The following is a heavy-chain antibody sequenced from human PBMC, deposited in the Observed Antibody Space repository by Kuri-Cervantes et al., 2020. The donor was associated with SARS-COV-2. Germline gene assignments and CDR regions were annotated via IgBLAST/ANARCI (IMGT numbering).Heavy chain of an antibody. D-gene: IGHD2-2*01. CDR3: ARYCSSTSCYGGAFDY. CDR1: GGSFSGYY. Sequence: GSLRLSCTVYGGSFSGYYWSWIRQPPGKGLEWIGEINHSGSTNYNPSLKSRVTISVDTSKNQFSLKLSSVTAADTAVYYCARYCSSTSCYGGAFDYWGQGTLVTVSS. CDR2: INHSGST. V-gene: IGHV4-34*01. J-gene: IGHJ4*02.